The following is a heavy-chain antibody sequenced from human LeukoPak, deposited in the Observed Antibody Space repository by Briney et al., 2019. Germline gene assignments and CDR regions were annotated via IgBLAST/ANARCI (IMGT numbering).Heavy chain of an antibody. CDR3: ARASVAGNYYYYMDV. CDR1: GFTFSSYW. D-gene: IGHD6-19*01. V-gene: IGHV3-7*01. CDR2: IKQDGSEK. J-gene: IGHJ6*03. Sequence: GGSLRLSCAASGFTFSSYWMSWVRQAPGKGLEWVANIKQDGSEKYYVDSVKGRFTISRDNAKNSLYLQMNSLRAEDTAVYYCARASVAGNYYYYMDVWGKGTTVTVSS.